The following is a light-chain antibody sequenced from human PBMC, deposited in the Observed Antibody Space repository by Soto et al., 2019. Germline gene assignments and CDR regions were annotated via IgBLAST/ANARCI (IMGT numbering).Light chain of an antibody. CDR1: QGVSSSY. V-gene: IGKV3-20*01. J-gene: IGKJ4*01. Sequence: EIVLTQSPGTLSLSPGERATLSCRASQGVSSSYLAWYQQKPGQPPRLLICGASSRATGTPDRFSGSGSGTDFTLTITRLEPEDFAVYYCQHYRTSFGGGTKVEIK. CDR2: GAS. CDR3: QHYRTS.